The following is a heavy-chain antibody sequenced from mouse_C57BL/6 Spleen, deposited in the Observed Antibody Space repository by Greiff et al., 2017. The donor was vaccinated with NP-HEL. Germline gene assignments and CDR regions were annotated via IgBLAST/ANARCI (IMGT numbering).Heavy chain of an antibody. J-gene: IGHJ3*01. V-gene: IGHV1-50*01. D-gene: IGHD2-2*01. CDR2: IDPSDSYT. CDR1: GYTFTSYW. Sequence: VKLQQPGAELVKPGASVKLSCKASGYTFTSYWMQWVKQRPGQGLEWIGEIDPSDSYTNYNQKFKGKATLTVDTSSSTAYMQLSSLTSEDSAVYYCARGGYYGYERFAYWGQGTLVTVSA. CDR3: ARGGYYGYERFAY.